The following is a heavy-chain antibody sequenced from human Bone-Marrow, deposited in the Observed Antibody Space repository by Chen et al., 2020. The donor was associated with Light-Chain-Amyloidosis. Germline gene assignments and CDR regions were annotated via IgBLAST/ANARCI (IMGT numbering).Heavy chain of an antibody. CDR2: IYPDDADG. J-gene: IGHJ4*02. CDR3: ARRRDGYNFDY. V-gene: IGHV5-51*01. D-gene: IGHD5-12*01. CDR1: GYTFPNYW. Sequence: VQLEQSGPEVKKPGESLKISCKGSGYTFPNYWIGWVRQMPGKGLEWMGVIYPDDADGRYGPAFEGRVTIAADKSITTAYLQWRSRKASGTALYYCARRRDGYNFDYWGQGTRGTVSS.